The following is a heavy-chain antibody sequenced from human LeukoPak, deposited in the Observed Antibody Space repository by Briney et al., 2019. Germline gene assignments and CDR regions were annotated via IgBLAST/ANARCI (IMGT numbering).Heavy chain of an antibody. D-gene: IGHD3-3*01. V-gene: IGHV4-34*01. Sequence: SETLSLTCAVYGGSFSGYYWSWIRQPPGKGLEWIGEINHSGSTNYNPSLKSRVTISVDTSKNQFSLKLSSVTAADTAVYYCARDLRFLEWLQPAWGQGTLVTVSS. CDR3: ARDLRFLEWLQPA. CDR1: GGSFSGYY. J-gene: IGHJ4*02. CDR2: INHSGST.